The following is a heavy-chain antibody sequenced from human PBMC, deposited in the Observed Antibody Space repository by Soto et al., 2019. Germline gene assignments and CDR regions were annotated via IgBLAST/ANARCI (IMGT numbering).Heavy chain of an antibody. Sequence: EVQLLESGGGLVQPGGSLRLSCAASGFTFSSYGMSCVRQAPGKGLEWVSAISNSGGSANYADSVKGRFTISRDNSKNKRWLQMDSLRDEDTAVYFCATADPDAYYGDRVYYSDCWCQGTLVTVSS. D-gene: IGHD4-17*01. CDR2: ISNSGGSA. CDR1: GFTFSSYG. V-gene: IGHV3-23*01. CDR3: ATADPDAYYGDRVYYSDC. J-gene: IGHJ4*02.